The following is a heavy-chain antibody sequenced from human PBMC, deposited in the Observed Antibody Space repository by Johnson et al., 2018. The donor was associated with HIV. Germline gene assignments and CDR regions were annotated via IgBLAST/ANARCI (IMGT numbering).Heavy chain of an antibody. D-gene: IGHD1-26*01. J-gene: IGHJ3*02. CDR1: NFTFSSYA. CDR3: ARDGFYSGSYDMFDI. Sequence: VQLVESGGGVVQPGTSLRLSCVASNFTFSSYAMHWVRQAPGKGLEWVANIKEDGSQKYYVDSVKGRFTISRDNAKNSLYLQMNSLRGEDTAVYYCARDGFYSGSYDMFDIWGQGTMVTVSS. CDR2: IKEDGSQK. V-gene: IGHV3-7*01.